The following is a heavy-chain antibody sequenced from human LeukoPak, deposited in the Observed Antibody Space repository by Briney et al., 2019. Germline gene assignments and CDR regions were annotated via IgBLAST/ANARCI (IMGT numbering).Heavy chain of an antibody. CDR2: IYHSGST. D-gene: IGHD3-22*01. CDR3: ARDMIAAPLDFDY. CDR1: GYSISSGYY. V-gene: IGHV4-38-2*02. J-gene: IGHJ4*02. Sequence: PSETLSLTCTVSGYSISSGYYWGWIRQPPGKGLEWIGSIYHSGSTYYNPSLESRVTISVDTSKNQFSLKLSSVTAADTAVYYCARDMIAAPLDFDYWGQGTLVTVS.